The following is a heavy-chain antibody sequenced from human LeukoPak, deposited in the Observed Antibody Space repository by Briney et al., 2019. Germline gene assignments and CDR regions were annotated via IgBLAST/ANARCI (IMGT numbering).Heavy chain of an antibody. CDR1: GFTFSSYA. V-gene: IGHV3-64*01. J-gene: IGHJ6*03. Sequence: GGSLRLSCAASGFTFSSYAMHWVRQAPGKGLEYVSGINSNGGSTYYTNSVKGRFTISRDNSKNTLYLQMNSLRAEDTAVYYCAKDIGSNYYYYMDVWGKGTTVTISS. D-gene: IGHD2-15*01. CDR2: INSNGGST. CDR3: AKDIGSNYYYYMDV.